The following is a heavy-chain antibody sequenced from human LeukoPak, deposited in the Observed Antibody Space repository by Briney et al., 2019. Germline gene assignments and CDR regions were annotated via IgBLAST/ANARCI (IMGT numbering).Heavy chain of an antibody. CDR3: ATGSMTTRYYYYFHMDV. V-gene: IGHV4-39*01. D-gene: IGHD4-11*01. CDR1: DGSINSTRYY. J-gene: IGHJ6*03. Sequence: SETLSLTCTVSDGSINSTRYYWGWIRQPPGKGLEWIGSIYYSGDTHYNPSLRSRVTISVDTSKNQFSLRMHSMTAADTSFYYCATGSMTTRYYYYFHMDVWGPGTTVTVSS. CDR2: IYYSGDT.